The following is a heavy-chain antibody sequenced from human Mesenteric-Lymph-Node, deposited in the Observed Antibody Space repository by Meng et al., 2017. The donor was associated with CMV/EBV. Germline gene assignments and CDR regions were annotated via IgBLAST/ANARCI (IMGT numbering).Heavy chain of an antibody. CDR2: SNPSGSA. CDR3: AIGVSHDFWTAGMDV. D-gene: IGHD3-3*01. Sequence: ASVKVSCKASGYTFTGYYMHWVRQAPGQGLEWMGISNPSGSAFYARKFQGRVTMARDTSTTTVHMELGSLKSEDTAIYYCAIGVSHDFWTAGMDVWGQGTTVTVSS. J-gene: IGHJ6*02. V-gene: IGHV1-46*01. CDR1: GYTFTGYY.